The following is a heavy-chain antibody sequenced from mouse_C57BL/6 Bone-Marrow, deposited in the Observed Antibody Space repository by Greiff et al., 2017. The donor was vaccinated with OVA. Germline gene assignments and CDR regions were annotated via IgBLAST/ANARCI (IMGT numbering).Heavy chain of an antibody. CDR1: GFTFSDFY. CDR2: SRNKANDYTT. CDR3: ARDAGGSSYGFEAMDY. Sequence: EVKLMESGGGLVQSGRSLRLSCATSGFTFSDFYMEWVRQAPGKGLEWIAASRNKANDYTTEYSASVKGRFIVSRDTSQSILYLQMNALRAEDTAIYYCARDAGGSSYGFEAMDYWGQGTSVTVSS. V-gene: IGHV7-1*01. J-gene: IGHJ4*01. D-gene: IGHD1-1*01.